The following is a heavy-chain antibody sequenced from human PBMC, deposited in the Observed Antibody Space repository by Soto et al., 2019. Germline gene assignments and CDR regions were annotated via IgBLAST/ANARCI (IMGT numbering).Heavy chain of an antibody. Sequence: SVKFSCKASGGTFSSYAISWVRQAPGQGLEWMGGIIPIFGTADYAQKFQGRVTITADESTSTAYMELSSLRSEDTAVYYCASLSNYYYYGMDVWGQGTTVTVSS. D-gene: IGHD3-9*01. CDR2: IIPIFGTA. CDR1: GGTFSSYA. J-gene: IGHJ6*02. CDR3: ASLSNYYYYGMDV. V-gene: IGHV1-69*13.